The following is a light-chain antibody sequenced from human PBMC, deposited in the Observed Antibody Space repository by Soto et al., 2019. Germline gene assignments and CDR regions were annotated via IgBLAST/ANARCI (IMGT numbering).Light chain of an antibody. Sequence: EMVLTQFPGTLSLSPGARVPLSCRTRQSVSGSYLAWYQQKPGQAPRVLIYDASSRATGIPDRFSGSGSGTDFTLTISRLEPEDFAVYYCQHYGSSTRTFGQGTKV. V-gene: IGKV3-20*01. CDR1: QSVSGSY. J-gene: IGKJ1*01. CDR2: DAS. CDR3: QHYGSSTRT.